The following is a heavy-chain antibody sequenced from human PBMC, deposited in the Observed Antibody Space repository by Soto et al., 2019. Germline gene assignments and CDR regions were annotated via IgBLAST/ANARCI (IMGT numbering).Heavy chain of an antibody. CDR2: TNAGNGNT. CDR1: GYTFTSYA. Sequence: ASVKVSCEASGYTFTSYAMHWVRQAPGQRLEWMGWTNAGNGNTKYSQKFQGRVTITRDTSASTAYMELSSLRSEDTAVYYCARGSGLTYFDYWGQGTLVTVSS. CDR3: ARGSGLTYFDY. D-gene: IGHD3-10*01. V-gene: IGHV1-3*01. J-gene: IGHJ4*02.